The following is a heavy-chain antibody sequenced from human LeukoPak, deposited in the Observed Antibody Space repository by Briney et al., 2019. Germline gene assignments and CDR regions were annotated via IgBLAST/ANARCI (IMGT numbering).Heavy chain of an antibody. Sequence: SGGFLRLSCAASGFVFSNYWMSWVRQAPGKGLEWVANIKPDGTEKYYVDSLKGRFTISRDNTKNSLYLQMSSLRVEDTAVYYCARGGNSSWDYWGQGALVTVSS. CDR3: ARGGNSSWDY. V-gene: IGHV3-7*01. CDR2: IKPDGTEK. CDR1: GFVFSNYW. D-gene: IGHD6-6*01. J-gene: IGHJ4*02.